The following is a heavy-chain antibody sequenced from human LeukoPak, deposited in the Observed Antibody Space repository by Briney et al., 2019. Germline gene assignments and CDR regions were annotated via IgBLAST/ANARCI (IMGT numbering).Heavy chain of an antibody. CDR3: TRWARYCSSGSCYSWFDP. D-gene: IGHD2-15*01. CDR2: MKIEGSEE. Sequence: GGSLRLSCVASGFTFRSYWMSWVRQAPGKGLEWVANMKIEGSEEYYVDSVKGRFTISRDNAKNSLYLQMNSLRVDDTAVYYCTRWARYCSSGSCYSWFDPWGQGTLVTVSS. V-gene: IGHV3-7*01. CDR1: GFTFRSYW. J-gene: IGHJ5*02.